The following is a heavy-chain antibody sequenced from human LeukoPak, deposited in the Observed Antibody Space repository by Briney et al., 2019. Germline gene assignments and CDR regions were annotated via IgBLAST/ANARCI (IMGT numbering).Heavy chain of an antibody. Sequence: PGGSLRLSCAASGFTFSDYYMSWIRQAPGKGLEWVSYISSSGSTIYYADSVKGRFTISRDNSKNTLYLQMNSLRAEDTAVYYCARESPYEGHFDYWGQGTLVTVSS. D-gene: IGHD5-12*01. CDR1: GFTFSDYY. J-gene: IGHJ4*02. V-gene: IGHV3-11*04. CDR3: ARESPYEGHFDY. CDR2: ISSSGSTI.